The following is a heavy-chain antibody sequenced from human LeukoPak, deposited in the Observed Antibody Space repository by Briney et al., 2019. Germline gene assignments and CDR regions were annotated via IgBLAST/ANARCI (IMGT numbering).Heavy chain of an antibody. D-gene: IGHD6-13*01. V-gene: IGHV1-8*03. CDR2: MNPNSGNT. CDR1: GYTFSGYY. J-gene: IGHJ6*03. Sequence: ASVKVSCKASGYTFSGYYMHWVRQATGQGLEWMGWMNPNSGNTGYAQKFQGRVTITRNTSISTAYMELSSLRSEDTAVYYCARGESRSSWPYYYYYYMDVWGKGTTVTVSS. CDR3: ARGESRSSWPYYYYYYMDV.